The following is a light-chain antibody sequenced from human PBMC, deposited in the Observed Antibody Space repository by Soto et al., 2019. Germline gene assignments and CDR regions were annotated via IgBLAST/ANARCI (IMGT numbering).Light chain of an antibody. J-gene: IGKJ2*01. V-gene: IGKV1-39*01. CDR2: AAS. CDR1: QSISYY. Sequence: DIQMTQSPSSLSASVGDRVTITCRASQSISYYLNWYQQKPGKAPKFLIYAASSLQSGVPSRFSGSGYETDFTLTISSLQPEDFATYYCQQSYSTPYTFGQGTKLEIK. CDR3: QQSYSTPYT.